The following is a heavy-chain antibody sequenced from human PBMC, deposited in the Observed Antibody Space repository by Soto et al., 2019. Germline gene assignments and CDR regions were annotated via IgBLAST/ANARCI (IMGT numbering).Heavy chain of an antibody. D-gene: IGHD6-19*01. Sequence: PGGSLRLSCIASGFTFSSYGMHWVRQAPGKGLEWVAVISYDGSNKYYADSVKGRFTISRDNSKNTLYLQMNSLRAEDTAVYNCASSSSAHSSGWTFDYWGQGTLVTVSS. CDR3: ASSSSAHSSGWTFDY. J-gene: IGHJ4*02. V-gene: IGHV3-30*03. CDR2: ISYDGSNK. CDR1: GFTFSSYG.